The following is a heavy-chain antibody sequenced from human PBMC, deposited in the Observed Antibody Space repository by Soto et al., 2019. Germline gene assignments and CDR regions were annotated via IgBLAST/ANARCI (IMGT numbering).Heavy chain of an antibody. D-gene: IGHD2-2*01. Sequence: RASVKVSCKASGYTFTSYGISWVRQAPGQGLEWMGWISAYNGNTNYAQKLQGRVTMTTDTSTSTAYMELRSLRSDDTAVYYCARIPGCSTSCQNWFDPWGQGTLVTVS. CDR3: ARIPGCSTSCQNWFDP. J-gene: IGHJ5*02. CDR2: ISAYNGNT. V-gene: IGHV1-18*01. CDR1: GYTFTSYG.